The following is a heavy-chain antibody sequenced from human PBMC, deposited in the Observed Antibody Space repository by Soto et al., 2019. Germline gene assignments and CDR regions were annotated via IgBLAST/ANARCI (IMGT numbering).Heavy chain of an antibody. Sequence: PSETLSLTCTVSGGSISSGGYYWSWIRQHPGKGLEWIGYIYYSGSTYYNPSLKSRVTISVDTSKNQFSLKLSSVTAADTAVYYCARAGEVYAIPDPMVLEGNGSDWFDPWGQGTLVTVSS. CDR2: IYYSGST. CDR3: ARAGEVYAIPDPMVLEGNGSDWFDP. CDR1: GGSISSGGYY. J-gene: IGHJ5*02. D-gene: IGHD2-8*01. V-gene: IGHV4-31*03.